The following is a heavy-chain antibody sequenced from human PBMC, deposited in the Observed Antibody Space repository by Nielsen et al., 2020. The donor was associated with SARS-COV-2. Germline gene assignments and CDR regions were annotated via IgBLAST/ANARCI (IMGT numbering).Heavy chain of an antibody. CDR2: ISHDGNTL. CDR1: GFTFSTFA. Sequence: GESLKISCAASGFTFSTFAMHWVRQAPGKGLEWVAIISHDGNTLYNVGSVKGRFTISRDNSKDTLYLQMNSLRLEDTAVYYCARVAGTPPVSYSYFDLWGRGTLVTVSS. CDR3: ARVAGTPPVSYSYFDL. J-gene: IGHJ2*01. V-gene: IGHV3-30*04. D-gene: IGHD6-19*01.